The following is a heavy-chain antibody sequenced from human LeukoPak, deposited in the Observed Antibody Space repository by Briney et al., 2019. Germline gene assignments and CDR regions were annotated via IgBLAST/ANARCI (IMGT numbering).Heavy chain of an antibody. CDR1: GFTFTSFA. J-gene: IGHJ4*02. Sequence: GGSLRLSCAASGFTFTSFAMTWVREAPGKGLEWVSAISGSGGATYYADSAKGRFTISRDNSKNTLYLQMDSLRAEDTAVYYCAKDRTRLDYWGQGTLVTVSS. V-gene: IGHV3-23*01. CDR2: ISGSGGAT. CDR3: AKDRTRLDY.